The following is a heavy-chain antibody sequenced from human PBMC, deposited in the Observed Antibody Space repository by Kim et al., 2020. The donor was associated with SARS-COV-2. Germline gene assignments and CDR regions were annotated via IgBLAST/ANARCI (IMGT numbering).Heavy chain of an antibody. Sequence: ASVKVSCKASGYTFSDHYMHWVRQAPGQGLEWMGLISPTGDVAYAQKFEGRVTLTRDTSTSTDYLELSSLSYDDTAVYYCARDNSQTFGGGFAAWWFGPWGRGTLVIVSS. V-gene: IGHV1-46*01. D-gene: IGHD3-10*01. CDR3: ARDNSQTFGGGFAAWWFGP. CDR2: ISPTGDVA. CDR1: GYTFSDHY. J-gene: IGHJ5*02.